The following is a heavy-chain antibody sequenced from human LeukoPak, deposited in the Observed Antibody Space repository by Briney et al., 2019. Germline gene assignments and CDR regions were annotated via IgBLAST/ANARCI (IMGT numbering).Heavy chain of an antibody. Sequence: GGSLRLSCAASGFTFSSYCMSWVRQAPGKGLEWVSSITSSTTFMYYADSVKGRFAISRDNAKNSLYLQMNSLRAEDTAVYYCARDSTWGGIYFDYWGQGTLVTVSS. CDR1: GFTFSSYC. CDR2: ITSSTTFM. J-gene: IGHJ4*02. CDR3: ARDSTWGGIYFDY. V-gene: IGHV3-21*01. D-gene: IGHD3-16*01.